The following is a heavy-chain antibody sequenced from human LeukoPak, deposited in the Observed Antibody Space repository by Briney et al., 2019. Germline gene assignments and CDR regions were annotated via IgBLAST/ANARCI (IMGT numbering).Heavy chain of an antibody. CDR3: ARVMSASVWRSYGSYYYYYYMDI. J-gene: IGHJ6*03. CDR2: IKQGGSEK. Sequence: GGSLRLSCAASGFTFSSYWMSWVRQAPGKGLEWVANIKQGGSEKYSVDCVKGRFTISRDNSKNSLYMPMNILRAEDTAVYYCARVMSASVWRSYGSYYYYYYMDIWGKGTTVTVSS. V-gene: IGHV3-7*01. CDR1: GFTFSSYW. D-gene: IGHD3-16*01.